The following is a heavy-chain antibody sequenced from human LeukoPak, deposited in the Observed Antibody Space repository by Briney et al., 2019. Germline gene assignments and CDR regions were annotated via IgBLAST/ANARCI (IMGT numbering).Heavy chain of an antibody. D-gene: IGHD3-10*01. V-gene: IGHV4-30-4*01. CDR3: ARGRHYGSGSCFDP. Sequence: SETLSLTCTVSGGSISSGDYYWSWIRQPPGKGLEWIGYIYYSGSTYYNPSLKSRVTISVDTSKNQFSLKLSSVTAADTAVYYCARGRHYGSGSCFDPWGQGTLVTVSS. CDR1: GGSISSGDYY. J-gene: IGHJ5*02. CDR2: IYYSGST.